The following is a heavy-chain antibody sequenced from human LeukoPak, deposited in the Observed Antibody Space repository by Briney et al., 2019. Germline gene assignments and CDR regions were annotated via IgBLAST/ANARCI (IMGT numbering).Heavy chain of an antibody. V-gene: IGHV1-2*06. J-gene: IGHJ4*02. D-gene: IGHD3-22*01. CDR3: ARVSALYNSSGCYYHFDY. CDR1: GYTFTGYY. Sequence: ASVKVSCKASGYTFTGYYMHWVRQAPGQGLEWMGRINPNSGGTNYAQKFQGRVTMTRDTSISTAYMELSRLRSDDTAVYYCARVSALYNSSGCYYHFDYWGQGTLVTVSS. CDR2: INPNSGGT.